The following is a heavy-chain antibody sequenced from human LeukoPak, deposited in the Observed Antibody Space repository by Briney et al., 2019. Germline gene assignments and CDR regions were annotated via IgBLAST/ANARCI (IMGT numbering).Heavy chain of an antibody. CDR2: IRYDGSNK. V-gene: IGHV3-30*02. J-gene: IGHJ4*02. CDR1: GFTFSSYG. Sequence: GGSLRLSCAASGFTFSSYGIHWVRQAPGKGLEWVAFIRYDGSNKYYADSVKGRFTISRDNSKNTLYLQMNSLRAEDTAVYYCAKDRMPTVTTLGDYWGQGTLVTVSS. CDR3: AKDRMPTVTTLGDY. D-gene: IGHD4-17*01.